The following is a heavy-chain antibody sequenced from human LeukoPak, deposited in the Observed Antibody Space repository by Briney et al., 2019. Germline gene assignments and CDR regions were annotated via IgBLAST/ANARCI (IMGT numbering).Heavy chain of an antibody. V-gene: IGHV4-59*12. J-gene: IGHJ5*02. CDR2: IYHRGYT. Sequence: PSETLSLTCTVSGDSISSYYWSWIRQPPGKGLEWIGEIYHRGYTNYNPSLKTRVTISVDMSKNHFSLELTSVTAADTALYYCARNRGGDYGDYRSDWFDPWGQGTLVTVSS. CDR3: ARNRGGDYGDYRSDWFDP. D-gene: IGHD4-17*01. CDR1: GDSISSYY.